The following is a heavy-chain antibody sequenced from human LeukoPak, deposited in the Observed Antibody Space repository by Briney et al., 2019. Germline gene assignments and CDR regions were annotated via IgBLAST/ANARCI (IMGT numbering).Heavy chain of an antibody. CDR2: IFYTGNT. D-gene: IGHD3-10*01. V-gene: IGHV4-59*12. Sequence: SETLSLTCTVSGASFTTYYWSWIRQPPGKGLEWIGYIFYTGNTNYNPSLKSRVSISIDTSKNQFSLKLSSVTAADTAVYYCARDPYYGSGSYHPWGQGTLVTVSS. CDR1: GASFTTYY. J-gene: IGHJ5*02. CDR3: ARDPYYGSGSYHP.